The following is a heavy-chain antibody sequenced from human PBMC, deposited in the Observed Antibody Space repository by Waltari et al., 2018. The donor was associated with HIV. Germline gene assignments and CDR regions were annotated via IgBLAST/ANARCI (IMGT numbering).Heavy chain of an antibody. Sequence: QVQLVKSGAEVKKPGASVKVCCKASGSTFTSYYMHWVRQAPGQGLEWMGIISPRGGSTSDAQKFQGRVTMTSDTATSTVYMGLSSLRSEDTAVYYCARGGATLYSGYYLDYWGQGTLVTVSS. CDR1: GSTFTSYY. CDR3: ARGGATLYSGYYLDY. CDR2: ISPRGGST. V-gene: IGHV1-46*03. D-gene: IGHD3-22*01. J-gene: IGHJ4*02.